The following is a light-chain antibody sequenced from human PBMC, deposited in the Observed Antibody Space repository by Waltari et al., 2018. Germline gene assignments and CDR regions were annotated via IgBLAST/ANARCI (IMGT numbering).Light chain of an antibody. J-gene: IGKJ1*01. V-gene: IGKV1-5*01. CDR2: DAS. CDR3: QQYNRFSP. Sequence: DTQLSQFPSTLAASVGDRVTITCRAREAINKWLAEYQQKPGKAPKVLIYDASTLQSGVPSRFSGSGSGTEFTLTIDSLQPDDFATYYCQQYNRFSPFGQGTNVEVK. CDR1: EAINKW.